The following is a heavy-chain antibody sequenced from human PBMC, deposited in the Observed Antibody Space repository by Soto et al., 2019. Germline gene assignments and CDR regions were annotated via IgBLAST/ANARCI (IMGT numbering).Heavy chain of an antibody. D-gene: IGHD3-10*01. Sequence: PGGSLRLSCAASGFTFDDYTMHWVRQAPGKGLEWVSLISWDGGSTYYADSVKGRFTISRDNSKNSLYLQMNSLRTEDTALYYCAKDILEGLLFGAFYIWGQGTMVTVSS. CDR3: AKDILEGLLFGAFYI. CDR1: GFTFDDYT. V-gene: IGHV3-43*01. J-gene: IGHJ3*02. CDR2: ISWDGGST.